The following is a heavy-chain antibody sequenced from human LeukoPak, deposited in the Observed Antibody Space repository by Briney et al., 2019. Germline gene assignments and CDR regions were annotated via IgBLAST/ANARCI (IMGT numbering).Heavy chain of an antibody. D-gene: IGHD2-2*01. CDR2: TYQDGSDK. CDR1: GFFFSSDW. CDR3: ARLKNYAFDY. V-gene: IGHV3-7*04. J-gene: IGHJ4*02. Sequence: GGSLRLSCAASGFFFSSDWMSWVRQAPGKGLERVANTYQDGSDKYYVDSMKGRFTISRDNAKNSLYLQMNSLRAEDTAVYYCARLKNYAFDYWGQGILVTVSS.